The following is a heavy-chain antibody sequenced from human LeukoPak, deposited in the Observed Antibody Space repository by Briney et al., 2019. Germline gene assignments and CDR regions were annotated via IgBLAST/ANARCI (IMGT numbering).Heavy chain of an antibody. V-gene: IGHV3-21*01. CDR3: AKDESPSYYLYYYDSSGYLDY. D-gene: IGHD3-22*01. CDR2: ISSSSSYI. Sequence: GGSLRLSCAASGFTFSSYSMNWVRQAPGKGLEWVSSISSSSSYIYYADSVKGRFTISRDNSKNTLYLQMNSLRAEDTAVYYCAKDESPSYYLYYYDSSGYLDYWGQGTLVTVSS. J-gene: IGHJ4*02. CDR1: GFTFSSYS.